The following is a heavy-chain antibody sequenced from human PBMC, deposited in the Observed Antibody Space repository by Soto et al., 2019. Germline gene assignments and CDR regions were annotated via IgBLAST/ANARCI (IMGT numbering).Heavy chain of an antibody. CDR3: ARDRALVPGIAVAGPWDY. Sequence: SVKVSCKASGGTFSSYAISWVRQAPGQGLEWMGGIIPIFGTANYAQKFQGRVTITADKSTSTAYMELSSLRSEDTAVYYCARDRALVPGIAVAGPWDYWGQGTLVTVSS. CDR2: IIPIFGTA. CDR1: GGTFSSYA. J-gene: IGHJ4*02. D-gene: IGHD6-19*01. V-gene: IGHV1-69*06.